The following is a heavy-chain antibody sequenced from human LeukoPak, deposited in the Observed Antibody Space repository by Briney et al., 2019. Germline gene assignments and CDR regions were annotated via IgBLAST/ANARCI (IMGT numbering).Heavy chain of an antibody. CDR1: GFTFSSYA. CDR2: ISGSGGST. Sequence: GGSLRLSCAASGFTFSSYAMSWVRQAPGEGLEWVSAISGSGGSTYYADSVKGRFTISRDNSKNTLYLQMNSLRAEDTAVYYCAKDPNSSSWYTLAGYWGQGTLVTVSS. J-gene: IGHJ4*02. D-gene: IGHD6-13*01. V-gene: IGHV3-23*01. CDR3: AKDPNSSSWYTLAGY.